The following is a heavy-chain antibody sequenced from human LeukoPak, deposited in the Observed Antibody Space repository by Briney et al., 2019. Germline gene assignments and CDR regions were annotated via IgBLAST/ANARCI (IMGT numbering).Heavy chain of an antibody. D-gene: IGHD3-3*01. CDR1: GFTFSSYA. CDR3: AREGIELDYYDAFDY. Sequence: GGSLRLXCAASGFTFSSYAMSWVRQAPGKGLEWVSAISGSGGSTYYADSVKGRFTISRDNSKNTLYLQMNSLRAEDTAVYFCAREGIELDYYDAFDYWGQGALVTVSS. J-gene: IGHJ4*02. CDR2: ISGSGGST. V-gene: IGHV3-23*01.